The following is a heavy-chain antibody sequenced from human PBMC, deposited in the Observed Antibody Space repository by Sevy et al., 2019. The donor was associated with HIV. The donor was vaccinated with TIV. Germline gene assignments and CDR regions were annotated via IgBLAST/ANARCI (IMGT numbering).Heavy chain of an antibody. J-gene: IGHJ6*02. Sequence: GGSLRLSCAASGFTFADYAMHWVRQPPGKGLEWVSGISWNGGNIAYADSVKGRFTISRDNVKDSLYLQINSLRAEDMASYYCVKDKGGGGEATGWYYYGMDVWGQGTTVTVSS. V-gene: IGHV3-9*03. CDR3: VKDKGGGGEATGWYYYGMDV. D-gene: IGHD6-13*01. CDR1: GFTFADYA. CDR2: ISWNGGNI.